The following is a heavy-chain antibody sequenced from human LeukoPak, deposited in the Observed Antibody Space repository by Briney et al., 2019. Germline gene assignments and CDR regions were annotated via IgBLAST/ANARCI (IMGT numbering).Heavy chain of an antibody. D-gene: IGHD4-23*01. Sequence: GGPLRLSCAASGFTLSSYTMNWVRQAPGKGLEWVSFISTSSSYIYCADSVKGRFTISRDNAQNSLYLQMSSLRAEDTAVYYCARDDGGNFNDAFDIWGQGTMVAVSS. J-gene: IGHJ3*02. CDR1: GFTLSSYT. CDR2: ISTSSSYI. V-gene: IGHV3-21*01. CDR3: ARDDGGNFNDAFDI.